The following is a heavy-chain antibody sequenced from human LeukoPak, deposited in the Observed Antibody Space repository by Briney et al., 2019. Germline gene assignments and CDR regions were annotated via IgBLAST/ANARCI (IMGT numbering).Heavy chain of an antibody. CDR1: GFTVSTNH. Sequence: GGSLRLSCAASGFTVSTNHMSWVRQAPGKGLDWVSVSYGGGNTHYAESVKGRFTISRDNSKNTLFLQMNSLRAEDTAVYYCARDRGYLGNWGQGTLVTVSS. D-gene: IGHD3-10*01. CDR2: SYGGGNT. J-gene: IGHJ4*02. V-gene: IGHV3-66*01. CDR3: ARDRGYLGN.